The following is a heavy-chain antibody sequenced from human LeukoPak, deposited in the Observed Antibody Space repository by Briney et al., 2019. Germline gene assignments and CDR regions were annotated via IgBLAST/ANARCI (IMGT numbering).Heavy chain of an antibody. CDR3: ARDRIITVAGDNDAFDI. J-gene: IGHJ3*02. D-gene: IGHD6-19*01. CDR1: GFIFSSYS. Sequence: PGGSLRLSCAASGFIFSSYSMNWVRQAPGKGLEWVSSISSSSSYIYYADSVKGRFTISRDNAKNSLYLQMNSLRAEDTAVYYCARDRIITVAGDNDAFDIWGQGTMVTVSS. CDR2: ISSSSSYI. V-gene: IGHV3-21*01.